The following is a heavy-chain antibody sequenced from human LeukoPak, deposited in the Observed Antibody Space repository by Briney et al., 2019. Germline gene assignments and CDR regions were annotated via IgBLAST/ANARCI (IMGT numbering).Heavy chain of an antibody. CDR3: TRGLGVGFSAAIYLDY. CDR2: IRSKAYGGTT. J-gene: IGHJ4*02. CDR1: GFTFGDYA. D-gene: IGHD2-2*02. Sequence: GGSLRLSCTASGFTFGDYAMSWFRQAPGKGLEWVGFIRSKAYGGTTEYAASVKGRFTISRDDSKSIAYLQMNSLKTEDTAVYYCTRGLGVGFSAAIYLDYWGQGTLVTVSS. V-gene: IGHV3-49*03.